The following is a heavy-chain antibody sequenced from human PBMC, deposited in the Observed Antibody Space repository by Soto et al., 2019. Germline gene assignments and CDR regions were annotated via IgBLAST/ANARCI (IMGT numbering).Heavy chain of an antibody. V-gene: IGHV1-18*04. J-gene: IGHJ4*02. CDR1: GYTFSKYD. Sequence: QVQLVQSGAEMKRPGASVKVSCKASGYTFSKYDISWVRQAPGQGLQWLGLISPNSGRASYSESFQGRVTMCTDTPTTTAYLELRSLRSDDTAVYYCVRQYFDFWTDYPDFDYWGQGTLVTVSS. CDR2: ISPNSGRA. CDR3: VRQYFDFWTDYPDFDY. D-gene: IGHD3-3*01.